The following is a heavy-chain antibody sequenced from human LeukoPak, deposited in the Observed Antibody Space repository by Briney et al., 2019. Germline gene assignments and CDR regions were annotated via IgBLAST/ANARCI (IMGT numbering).Heavy chain of an antibody. Sequence: GGSLRLSCEASGITFSNAAIHWVRQAPGKRLEWVSGIVISGGSAFYADSVKGRFVISKDTSENTVYLQMNSLRADDTAVYFCAKEVALVVVRGQRGGHFFDFWGQGALVTVSS. J-gene: IGHJ4*02. V-gene: IGHV3-23*01. D-gene: IGHD3-10*01. CDR3: AKEVALVVVRGQRGGHFFDF. CDR1: GITFSNAA. CDR2: IVISGGSA.